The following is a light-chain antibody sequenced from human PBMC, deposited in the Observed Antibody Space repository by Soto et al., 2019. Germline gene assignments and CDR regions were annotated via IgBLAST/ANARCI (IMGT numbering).Light chain of an antibody. Sequence: EIVLTESRGTLSLSPRDRATLSCTASQSVSGSYLAWYQQKPGQAPRLVIYGASTRATGVPARFSGGGSGTDFTLTISRLETEDFAVYYCQQYGSSPRTFGQGTKVDIK. CDR3: QQYGSSPRT. CDR2: GAS. J-gene: IGKJ1*01. V-gene: IGKV3-20*01. CDR1: QSVSGSY.